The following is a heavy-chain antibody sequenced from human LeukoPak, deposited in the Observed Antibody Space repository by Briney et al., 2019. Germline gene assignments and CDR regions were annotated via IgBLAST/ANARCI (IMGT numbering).Heavy chain of an antibody. CDR1: GGSIETYY. D-gene: IGHD6-19*01. J-gene: IGHJ2*01. Sequence: SETLSLTFTVSGGSIETYYWNWIRQAPGKGLEWIGFVYHSGSTNYNPSLKSRVTFSLDTSKNQFSLKLTSVTAADTAVYYCSRGFTQFQWFDLWARAPLVTVSS. V-gene: IGHV4-59*08. CDR3: SRGFTQFQWFDL. CDR2: VYHSGST.